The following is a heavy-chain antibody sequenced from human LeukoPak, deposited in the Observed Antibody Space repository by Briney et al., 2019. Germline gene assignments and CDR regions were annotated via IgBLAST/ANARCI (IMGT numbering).Heavy chain of an antibody. V-gene: IGHV3-49*04. CDR2: IRSQIFGATT. J-gene: IGHJ4*02. CDR3: TRDSNNGYDYRFDH. CDR1: GFTFSSYS. Sequence: GGSLRLSCAASGFTFSSYSMSWVRQAPGKGLEWVGFIRSQIFGATTEYAASVKGRFTISRNDSKSIAYLQINGLKTEDTAVYYCTRDSNNGYDYRFDHWGQGTLVTVSS. D-gene: IGHD5-12*01.